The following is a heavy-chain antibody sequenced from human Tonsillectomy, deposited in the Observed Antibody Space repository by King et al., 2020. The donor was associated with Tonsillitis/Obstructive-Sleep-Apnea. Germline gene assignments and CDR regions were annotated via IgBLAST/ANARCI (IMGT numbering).Heavy chain of an antibody. D-gene: IGHD1-1*01. CDR3: AKDLATKGSTAIFES. V-gene: IGHV3-30*18. CDR2: ISYDGSKK. J-gene: IGHJ4*02. Sequence: VQLVESGGGVVQPGRSLRLSCVVSGFTFSRYGMHWVRQTPGKGLEWVAIISYDGSKKYYADSVKGRFTISRDNSKNTLSLQMNSLRTEDAAVYYCAKDLATKGSTAIFESWGQGTLVTVSS. CDR1: GFTFSRYG.